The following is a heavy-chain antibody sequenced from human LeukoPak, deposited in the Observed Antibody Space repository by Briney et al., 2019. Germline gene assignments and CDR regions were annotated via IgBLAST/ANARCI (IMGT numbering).Heavy chain of an antibody. J-gene: IGHJ6*02. CDR1: GFTFSSDW. Sequence: GGSLRLSCAASGFTFSSDWMHWVRQAPGNGLMWVSNINIGWSIIRYADFVKGRFTISRDKAKNTLYLQMKSLRAEDTAVYYCALQRYGDYSNMDVWGQGTTVTVSS. V-gene: IGHV3-74*01. D-gene: IGHD4-17*01. CDR2: INIGWSII. CDR3: ALQRYGDYSNMDV.